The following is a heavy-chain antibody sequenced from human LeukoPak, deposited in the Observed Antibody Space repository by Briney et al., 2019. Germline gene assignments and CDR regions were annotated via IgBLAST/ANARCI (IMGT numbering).Heavy chain of an antibody. D-gene: IGHD5-12*01. Sequence: ASVKVSCKASGYTFTGYYMHWVRQAPGQGLEWMGWINPNSGGTNYAQKFQGRVTMTTDTSTSTAYMELRSLRSDDTAVYYCARLRGYSGYDYDYWGQGTLVTVSS. V-gene: IGHV1-2*02. J-gene: IGHJ4*02. CDR3: ARLRGYSGYDYDY. CDR2: INPNSGGT. CDR1: GYTFTGYY.